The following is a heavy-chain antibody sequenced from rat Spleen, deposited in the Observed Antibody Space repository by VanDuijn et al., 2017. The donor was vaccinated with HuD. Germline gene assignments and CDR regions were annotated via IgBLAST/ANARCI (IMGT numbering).Heavy chain of an antibody. J-gene: IGHJ4*01. V-gene: IGHV3-3*01. Sequence: EVQLQESGPGLVKPSQSLSLTCSVTHYSITSSYEWTWIRKFPGNKLEWMGYINSAGSTNYNPSLKSRLSIIRDTSKNQFFLQVNSVTTEDTATYYCARTNNPYFYVMDAWGQGASVTVSS. CDR2: INSAGST. CDR3: ARTNNPYFYVMDA. CDR1: HYSITSSYE. D-gene: IGHD3-4*01.